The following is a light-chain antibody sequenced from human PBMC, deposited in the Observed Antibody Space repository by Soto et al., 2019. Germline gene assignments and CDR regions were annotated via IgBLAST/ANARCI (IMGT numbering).Light chain of an antibody. CDR2: TAS. J-gene: IGKJ1*01. CDR3: QKYGSATGT. Sequence: EIPLTQSPSSLSASLGDRVTITCRASQGIGTYLAWYQQKRGKVPKLXIYTASTLHSGVPSLFSGSGSGTDFTLTIRSLQPEDFATDYCQKYGSATGTFGQGTKVDI. V-gene: IGKV1-27*01. CDR1: QGIGTY.